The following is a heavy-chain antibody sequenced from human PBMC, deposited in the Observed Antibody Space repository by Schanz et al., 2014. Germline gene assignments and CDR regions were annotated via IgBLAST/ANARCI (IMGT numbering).Heavy chain of an antibody. CDR2: ISSSSGTI. D-gene: IGHD2-15*01. V-gene: IGHV3-48*01. CDR3: ARPSDSSWCIDA. CDR1: GFTFFGSFA. Sequence: EVQLLESGGGLVQPGGSLRLSCVASGFTFFGSFAMSWVRQAPGKGLEWVSYISSSSGTIYYADSVKGRFTSSRDNAKNLLYLQMNGLRAEDTAVYYWARPSDSSWCIDAWGKGTTVTVSS. J-gene: IGHJ6*03.